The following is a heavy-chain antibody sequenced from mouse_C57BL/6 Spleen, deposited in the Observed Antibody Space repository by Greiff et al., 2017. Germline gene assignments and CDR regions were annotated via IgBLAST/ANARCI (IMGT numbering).Heavy chain of an antibody. J-gene: IGHJ4*01. D-gene: IGHD2-3*01. CDR2: INPNNGGT. CDR3: ARYDGYPYAMGY. V-gene: IGHV1-18*01. Sequence: EVQLQQPGPELVKPGASVKISCKASGYTFTDYNMDWVKQSPGKSLEWIGDINPNNGGTNYNQKFKGKATLTVDKSSSTAYMELRSLTSEDAAVYACARYDGYPYAMGYWGQRASVTDSS. CDR1: GYTFTDYN.